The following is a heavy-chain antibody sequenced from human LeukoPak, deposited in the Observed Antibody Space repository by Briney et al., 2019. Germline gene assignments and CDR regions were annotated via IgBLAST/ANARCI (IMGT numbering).Heavy chain of an antibody. J-gene: IGHJ3*02. CDR2: IYYLGNT. CDR3: ARHSLLLSESGTTADDGFDI. CDR1: GGSIITTNW. D-gene: IGHD1-1*01. Sequence: PSGTLSLTCGVSGGSIITTNWWSRVRQPPGKGLEWIGYIYYLGNTNHNPSVRSRVTISVGTSKNQFSLKLSSVTAADTAVYYCARHSLLLSESGTTADDGFDIWGQGTMVIVSS. V-gene: IGHV4-4*02.